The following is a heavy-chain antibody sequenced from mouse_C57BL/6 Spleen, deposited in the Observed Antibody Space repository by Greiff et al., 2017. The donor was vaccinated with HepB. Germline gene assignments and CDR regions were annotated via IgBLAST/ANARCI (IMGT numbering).Heavy chain of an antibody. D-gene: IGHD2-4*01. Sequence: VQLQQSGAELAKPGASVKLSCKASGYTFTSYWMHWVKQRPGQGLEWIGYINPSSGYTKYNQKFKDKATLTEDKSSSTAYMQLSSLTYEDSAVYSCARSPADDYDQAWFAYWDKGTLVTDSA. CDR2: INPSSGYT. J-gene: IGHJ3*01. CDR3: ARSPADDYDQAWFAY. V-gene: IGHV1-7*01. CDR1: GYTFTSYW.